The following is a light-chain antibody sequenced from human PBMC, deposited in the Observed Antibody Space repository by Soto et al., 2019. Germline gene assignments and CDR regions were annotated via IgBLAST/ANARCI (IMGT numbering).Light chain of an antibody. CDR3: CSYAGSSTDWV. CDR1: SSDVGSYNL. CDR2: EVS. Sequence: QSVLTQPASVSGSPGQSITISCTGTSSDVGSYNLVSWYQQHPGKAPKLMIYEVSKRPSGVSNGFSGSKSGNTASLTISGLQAEDEADYYCCSYAGSSTDWVFGGGTKLTVL. J-gene: IGLJ3*02. V-gene: IGLV2-23*02.